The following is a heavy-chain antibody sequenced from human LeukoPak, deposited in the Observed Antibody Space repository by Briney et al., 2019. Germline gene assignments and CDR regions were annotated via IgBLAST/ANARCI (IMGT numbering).Heavy chain of an antibody. J-gene: IGHJ4*02. CDR3: VRGLYGY. D-gene: IGHD4-17*01. CDR2: LNQDGGEK. V-gene: IGHV3-7*03. CDR1: GFTFSTSW. Sequence: GGSLRLSCVASGFTFSTSWMIWVRQAPGKGLECVANLNQDGGEKYYVDSVKGRFTISRDNGRNSLYLQMDSLRVEDTAVYYCVRGLYGYWGQGTLVTVSS.